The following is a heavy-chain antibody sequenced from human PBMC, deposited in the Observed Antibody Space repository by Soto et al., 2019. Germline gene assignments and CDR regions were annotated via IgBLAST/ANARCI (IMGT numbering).Heavy chain of an antibody. CDR1: GGSISSGGYY. Sequence: SETLSLTCTVSGGSISSGGYYWNWIRQHPGKGLEWIGYIYYSGSTYYNPSLKSRVTISVDTSKNQFSLKLSSVTAADTAVYYCARMGDVPYYYYGMDVWGQGTTVTVSS. J-gene: IGHJ6*02. CDR3: ARMGDVPYYYYGMDV. CDR2: IYYSGST. D-gene: IGHD3-16*01. V-gene: IGHV4-31*03.